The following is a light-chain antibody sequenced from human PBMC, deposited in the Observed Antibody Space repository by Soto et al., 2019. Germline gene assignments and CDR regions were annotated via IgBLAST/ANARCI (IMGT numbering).Light chain of an antibody. CDR2: EVT. Sequence: QSALTQPASVSGSPGQSITISCSGTSDDVGGYNYVAWYQQHPGKAPKLMISEVTDRPSGVSNRFSGSKSGNTASLTISGLQADDEADDYCSSYTSSSSYVFGTGTKVTVL. V-gene: IGLV2-14*01. CDR1: SDDVGGYNY. CDR3: SSYTSSSSYV. J-gene: IGLJ1*01.